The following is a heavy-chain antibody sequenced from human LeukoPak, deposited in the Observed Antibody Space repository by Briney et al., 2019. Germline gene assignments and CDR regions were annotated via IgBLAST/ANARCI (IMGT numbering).Heavy chain of an antibody. J-gene: IGHJ4*02. Sequence: SVKVSCKASGFTFTSSAMQWVRQARGQRLEWIGWIVVGSGNTNYAQKFQERVTITRDMSTSTAYMELSSLRSEDTAVYYCARGSGITMIANYWGQGTLVTVSS. CDR1: GFTFTSSA. CDR3: ARGSGITMIANY. CDR2: IVVGSGNT. V-gene: IGHV1-58*02. D-gene: IGHD3-22*01.